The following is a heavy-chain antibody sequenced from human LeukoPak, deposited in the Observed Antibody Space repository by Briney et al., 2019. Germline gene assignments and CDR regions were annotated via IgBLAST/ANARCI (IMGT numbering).Heavy chain of an antibody. V-gene: IGHV4-39*07. D-gene: IGHD3-3*01. CDR2: IFYSGST. CDR1: GGSISTSNYY. J-gene: IGHJ4*02. Sequence: SETLSLTCTVSGGSISTSNYYWGWIRQPPGKGLEWIGNIFYSGSTYYGPSLKSRLTISLDTSKNQFSLKLSSVTAADTAVYYCARVDEGVSTIFGVVHYWGQGTLVTVSS. CDR3: ARVDEGVSTIFGVVHY.